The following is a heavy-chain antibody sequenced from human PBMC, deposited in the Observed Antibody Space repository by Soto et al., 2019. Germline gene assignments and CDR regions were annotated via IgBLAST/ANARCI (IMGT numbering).Heavy chain of an antibody. V-gene: IGHV1-18*04. CDR3: ATPDDSGFDP. J-gene: IGHJ5*02. D-gene: IGHD3-10*01. Sequence: QPQLVQSGAEVREPGASVKLSCKASGYSFSTYDISWLRQAPGKGLEWLGVISPKNGNIKFAWTFLDRVIMTTDTPSTTAYMELESLRYSDSAIYCCATPDDSGFDPCSHGTLVTVSS. CDR1: GYSFSTYD. CDR2: ISPKNGNI.